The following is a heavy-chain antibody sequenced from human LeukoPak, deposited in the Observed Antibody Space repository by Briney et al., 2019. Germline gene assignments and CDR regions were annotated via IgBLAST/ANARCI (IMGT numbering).Heavy chain of an antibody. CDR2: ISAYNGNT. V-gene: IGHV1-18*01. D-gene: IGHD3-10*01. CDR1: GYTFTSYG. J-gene: IGHJ4*02. CDR3: ARDKSITMVRGVTHHFDY. Sequence: GASVNVSCKASGYTFTSYGISWVRQAPGQGLEWMGWISAYNGNTNYAQKLQGRVTMTTDTSTSTAYMELRSLRSDDTAVYYCARDKSITMVRGVTHHFDYWGQGTLVTVSS.